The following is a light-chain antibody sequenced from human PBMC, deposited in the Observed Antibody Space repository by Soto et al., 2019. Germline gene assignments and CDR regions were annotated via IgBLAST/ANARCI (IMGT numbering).Light chain of an antibody. CDR1: QSVSSN. Sequence: EIVMTQSPATLSVSPGERATLSCRASQSVSSNLAWYQQKPGQAPRLLIYGASTRATGIPARFSGSGSGTDFTLTISSLQSEDFAVYYCQQYNNWQWTFGQGTKVEIK. J-gene: IGKJ1*01. V-gene: IGKV3-15*01. CDR2: GAS. CDR3: QQYNNWQWT.